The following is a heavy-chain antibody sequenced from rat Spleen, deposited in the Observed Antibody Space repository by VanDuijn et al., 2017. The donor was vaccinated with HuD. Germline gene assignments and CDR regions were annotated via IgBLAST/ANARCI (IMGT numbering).Heavy chain of an antibody. CDR2: ISYDGRST. CDR3: ARHNSGYGVMDA. V-gene: IGHV5S10*01. CDR1: GFTFSDYN. J-gene: IGHJ4*01. D-gene: IGHD4-3*01. Sequence: EVQLVESGGGLVQPGRSLKLSCAASGFTFSDYNMAWVRQSPKKGLEWVATISYDGRSTYYRDFGRGRFTVSRDNAKSILFLQMDSLRSEDTATYYCARHNSGYGVMDAWGQGASATVSS.